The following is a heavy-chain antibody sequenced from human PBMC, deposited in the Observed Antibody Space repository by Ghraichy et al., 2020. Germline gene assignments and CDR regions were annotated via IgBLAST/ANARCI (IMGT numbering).Heavy chain of an antibody. D-gene: IGHD2-15*01. CDR1: GFSFSTHW. Sequence: LSLTCAASGFSFSTHWMHWVRQAPGKGLVWVSHINGDRSTTTYADSVQGRFTVSRDNAKNTVYLQMNSLSAEDTAVYYCVSGGSIYCSGVDCYWGDHWGQGTLVTVSS. J-gene: IGHJ4*02. CDR3: VSGGSIYCSGVDCYWGDH. V-gene: IGHV3-74*01. CDR2: INGDRSTT.